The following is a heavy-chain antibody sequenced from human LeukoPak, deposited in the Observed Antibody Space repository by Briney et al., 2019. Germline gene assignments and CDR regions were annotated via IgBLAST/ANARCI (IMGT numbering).Heavy chain of an antibody. CDR1: GGSISSSNYY. V-gene: IGHV4-39*07. CDR2: VYYSGST. D-gene: IGHD3-16*01. Sequence: SETLSLTCTVSGGSISSSNYYWGWIRQPPGKGLECIGSVYYSGSTYYNPSLKSRVTVSVDTSKNQFSLRLSSVTAADTAVYYCARDSMITFGGTHYMDVWGKGTTVTVSS. CDR3: ARDSMITFGGTHYMDV. J-gene: IGHJ6*03.